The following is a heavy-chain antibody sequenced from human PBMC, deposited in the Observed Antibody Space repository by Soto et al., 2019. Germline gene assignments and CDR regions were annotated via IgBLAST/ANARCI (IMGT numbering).Heavy chain of an antibody. CDR3: VRGSYCSNGVRHNLGWFGP. J-gene: IGHJ5*02. CDR1: GFTFSTFA. Sequence: QVQLVESGGGVVQPGRSLRLSCTASGFTFSTFALHWVRQAPGKGLEWVAIIWSDGNDKYYADSVKGRFTISSDNSKNTLSLQMNSLRAADTAVYYCVRGSYCSNGVRHNLGWFGPWGQGTLVTVSS. CDR2: IWSDGNDK. V-gene: IGHV3-33*01. D-gene: IGHD2-8*01.